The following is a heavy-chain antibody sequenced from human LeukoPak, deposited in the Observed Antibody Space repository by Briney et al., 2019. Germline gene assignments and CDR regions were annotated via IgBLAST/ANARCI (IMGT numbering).Heavy chain of an antibody. D-gene: IGHD3-22*01. V-gene: IGHV4-59*01. CDR1: GGSISSYY. J-gene: IGHJ4*02. CDR2: IYYSGST. Sequence: SETLSLTCTVSGGSISSYYWSWIRQPPGKGLEWIGYIYYSGSTNYNPSLKSRVTISVDTSKNQFSLKLSSVTAADTAVYYCARDYYDSSGYGRLEYYFDYWGQGTLVTVSS. CDR3: ARDYYDSSGYGRLEYYFDY.